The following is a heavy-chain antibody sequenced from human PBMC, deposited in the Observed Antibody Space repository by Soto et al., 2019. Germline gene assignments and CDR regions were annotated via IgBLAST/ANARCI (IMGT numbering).Heavy chain of an antibody. J-gene: IGHJ4*02. Sequence: EVQLVESGGGLVQSGGSLRLSCAASGFTFSSYWMSWVRQGPGKGPEWVANIKQDGSEIYYVDSLKGRFTISRDNAKSSLYLQMTSLRAEDTAVYHCAKSLSAIPGDSWGQGTLVTVSS. CDR2: IKQDGSEI. CDR3: AKSLSAIPGDS. V-gene: IGHV3-7*05. CDR1: GFTFSSYW. D-gene: IGHD2-2*01.